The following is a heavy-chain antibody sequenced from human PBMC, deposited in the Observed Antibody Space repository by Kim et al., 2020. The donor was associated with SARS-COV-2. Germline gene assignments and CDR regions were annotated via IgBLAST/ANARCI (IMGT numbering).Heavy chain of an antibody. J-gene: IGHJ6*04. V-gene: IGHV3-33*01. CDR1: GFGFRDHA. D-gene: IGHD3-10*01. Sequence: GGSLRLSCEVSGFGFRDHAMHWVRQAPGKGLEWMAVIWFDGSERYYTDSMRGRLTITRDNSKNTLHLEMSSLSAEDTAVYYCARALVGEDVWENHLYLDVWGKGTTVTVSS. CDR2: IWFDGSER. CDR3: ARALVGEDVWENHLYLDV.